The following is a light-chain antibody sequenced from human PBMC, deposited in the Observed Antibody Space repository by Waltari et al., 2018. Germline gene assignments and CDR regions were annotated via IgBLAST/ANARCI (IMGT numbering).Light chain of an antibody. V-gene: IGKV4-1*01. CDR2: WAS. J-gene: IGKJ4*01. CDR3: QQYYSTTLT. CDR1: QSVLYSSNNKNY. Sequence: DIVMTQSPDSLAVSLGERATLNCKSSQSVLYSSNNKNYLAWYQQKPGQPPKLLIYWASTRESGVPDRFSGSGSGTDSTLTISSLQAEDVAVYYCQQYYSTTLTFGGGTKVEIK.